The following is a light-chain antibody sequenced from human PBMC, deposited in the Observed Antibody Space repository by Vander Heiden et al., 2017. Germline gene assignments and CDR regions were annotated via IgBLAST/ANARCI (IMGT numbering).Light chain of an antibody. J-gene: IGKJ4*01. Sequence: DIVMTQSPLSLPVTPGEPASISCRSSQSLLHSNGYTYLDWYLQKPGQSPQLLIYLGSNRASGVPDRFSCSGSGTDFILKISRVEAEDVGIYYCMQTLQTVTFGGGTKVEI. V-gene: IGKV2-28*01. CDR3: MQTLQTVT. CDR1: QSLLHSNGYTY. CDR2: LGS.